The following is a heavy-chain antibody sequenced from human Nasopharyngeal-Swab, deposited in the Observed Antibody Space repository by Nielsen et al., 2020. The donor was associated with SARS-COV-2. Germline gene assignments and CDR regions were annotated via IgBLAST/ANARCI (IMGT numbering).Heavy chain of an antibody. V-gene: IGHV3-15*01. D-gene: IGHD3-10*01. CDR2: IKSKTDGGTT. CDR1: GFTFSNAW. CDR3: TTGQIGSGVTIGAFDI. J-gene: IGHJ3*02. Sequence: GGSLRLSCAASGFTFSNAWMSWVRQAPGKGLEWVGRIKSKTDGGTTDYAAPVKGRFTISRDDSKNTLYLQMNSLKTEDTAVYYCTTGQIGSGVTIGAFDIWGQGTMVTVSS.